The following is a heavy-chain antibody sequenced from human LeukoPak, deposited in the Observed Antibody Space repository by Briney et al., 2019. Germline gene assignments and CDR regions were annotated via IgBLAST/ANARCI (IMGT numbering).Heavy chain of an antibody. J-gene: IGHJ4*02. CDR2: ISAYNGNT. Sequence: ASVKVSCKASGYTFTSYGISWVRQAPGQGLEWMGWISAYNGNTNYAQKFQGRVTMTRDTSTSTVYMELSSLRSEDTAVYYCAREFFVRAYCGGDCYSGGLIRWGQGTLVTVSS. V-gene: IGHV1-18*01. CDR3: AREFFVRAYCGGDCYSGGLIR. CDR1: GYTFTSYG. D-gene: IGHD2-21*02.